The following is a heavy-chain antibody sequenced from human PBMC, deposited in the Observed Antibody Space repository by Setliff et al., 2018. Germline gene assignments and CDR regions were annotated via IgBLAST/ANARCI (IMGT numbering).Heavy chain of an antibody. D-gene: IGHD1-7*01. CDR3: AKAGGWNWPRYYFDY. Sequence: GGSLRLCCTASGFTFSSWGMSWVRQAPGKGLEWVSGINSGSGFLTHYADSVKGRFTISRDNSKNTLYLEMTSLRADDTAIYYCAKAGGWNWPRYYFDYWGQGTLVTVSS. J-gene: IGHJ4*02. CDR2: INSGSGFLT. V-gene: IGHV3-23*01. CDR1: GFTFSSWG.